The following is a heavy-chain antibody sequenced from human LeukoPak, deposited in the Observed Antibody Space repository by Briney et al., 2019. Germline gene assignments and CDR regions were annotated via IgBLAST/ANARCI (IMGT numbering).Heavy chain of an antibody. CDR1: GGSFSGYY. J-gene: IGHJ4*02. Sequence: SETLSLTCAVYGGSFSGYYWSWIRQPPGKGLEWIGEINDRGSSNYKPSLKSRVTISVDTSRNQFSLKVISVTAADTAVYYCARGVERVWDWLPNYYFDSWGQGTLVTVSS. CDR3: ARGVERVWDWLPNYYFDS. V-gene: IGHV4-34*01. CDR2: INDRGSS. D-gene: IGHD3/OR15-3a*01.